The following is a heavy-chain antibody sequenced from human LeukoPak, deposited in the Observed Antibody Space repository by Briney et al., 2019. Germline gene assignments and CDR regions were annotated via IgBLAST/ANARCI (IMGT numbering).Heavy chain of an antibody. CDR2: IKHSGST. J-gene: IGHJ6*02. V-gene: IGHV4-34*01. CDR1: GGSFSGYY. Sequence: SETLSLTCAVYGGSFSGYYWNWIRQPPGKGLEWIGEIKHSGSTNYNPSLKSRVTISVDTCKNQFSLKLSSVTAADTAVYYCATKPGYGIDVWGQGTTVTVSS. CDR3: ATKPGYGIDV.